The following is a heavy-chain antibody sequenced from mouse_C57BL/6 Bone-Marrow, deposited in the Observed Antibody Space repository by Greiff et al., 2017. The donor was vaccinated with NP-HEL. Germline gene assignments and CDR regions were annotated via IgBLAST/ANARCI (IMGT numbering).Heavy chain of an antibody. CDR1: GFTFSDYG. J-gene: IGHJ4*01. CDR2: ISNLAYSI. Sequence: EVKVVESGGGLVQPGGSLKLSCAASGFTFSDYGMAWVRQAPRKGPEWVAFISNLAYSIYYADTVTGRFTISRENAKNTLYLEMSSLRSEDTAMYYCARLLHYYGSSSRRYAMDYWGQGTSVTVSS. CDR3: ARLLHYYGSSSRRYAMDY. V-gene: IGHV5-15*01. D-gene: IGHD1-1*01.